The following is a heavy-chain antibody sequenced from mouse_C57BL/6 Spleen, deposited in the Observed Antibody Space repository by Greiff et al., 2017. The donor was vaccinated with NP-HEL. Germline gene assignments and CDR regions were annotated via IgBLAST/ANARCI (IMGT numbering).Heavy chain of an antibody. V-gene: IGHV5-17*01. J-gene: IGHJ4*01. CDR2: IRSGSSTI. Sequence: EVQLVESGGGLVKPGGSLKLSCAASGFTFSDYGMHWVRQAPEKGLEWVAYIRSGSSTIYYADTVKGRFTISRDNDKSTLFLQMTSLMSEDTAMYYCARPNKGAMDYWGQGTSVTVSS. CDR3: ARPNKGAMDY. CDR1: GFTFSDYG.